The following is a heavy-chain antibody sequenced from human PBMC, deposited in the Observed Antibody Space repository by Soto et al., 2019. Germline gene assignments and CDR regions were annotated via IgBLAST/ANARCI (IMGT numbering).Heavy chain of an antibody. Sequence: SETLSLTCTVSGGSISSGGYYWSWIRQHPGKGLEWIGYIYYSGSTYYNPSLKSRVTISVDTSKNQFSLKLSSVTAADTAVYYRARDRGGGYYGSGSYISWFDPWGQGTLVTVSS. V-gene: IGHV4-31*03. J-gene: IGHJ5*02. CDR1: GGSISSGGYY. D-gene: IGHD3-10*01. CDR3: ARDRGGGYYGSGSYISWFDP. CDR2: IYYSGST.